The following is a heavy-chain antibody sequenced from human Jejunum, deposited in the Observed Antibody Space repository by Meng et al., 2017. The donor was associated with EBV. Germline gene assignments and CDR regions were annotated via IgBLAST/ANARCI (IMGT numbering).Heavy chain of an antibody. Sequence: GDLVQLGAGVKKPGASVRVSCKVSGYTFTKYLIHWVRQAPGQGLEWMGILNPSTTYIEYAQKFRGRVTMTKDTSTSTVYMELSSLKSEDTAVYYCAREQAGTYQFDYWGQGSLVTVSS. D-gene: IGHD6-19*01. V-gene: IGHV1-46*01. CDR3: AREQAGTYQFDY. J-gene: IGHJ4*02. CDR2: LNPSTTYI. CDR1: GYTFTKYL.